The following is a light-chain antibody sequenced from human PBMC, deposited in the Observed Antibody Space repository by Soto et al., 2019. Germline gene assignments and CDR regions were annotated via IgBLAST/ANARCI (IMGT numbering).Light chain of an antibody. CDR1: NSNMGRNY. V-gene: IGLV1-47*02. CDR3: CSYAGSYILGV. CDR2: DVT. J-gene: IGLJ2*01. Sequence: QSVLTQTPSASGTPGQRVTISCSGSNSNMGRNYVYWYQQVPGTAPKLMLYDVTKRPSGVPDRFSGSKSGNSASLTISGLRPEDEADYYCCSYAGSYILGVFGGGTKLTVL.